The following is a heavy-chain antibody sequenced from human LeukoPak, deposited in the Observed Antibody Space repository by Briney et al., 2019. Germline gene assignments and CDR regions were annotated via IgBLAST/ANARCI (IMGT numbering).Heavy chain of an antibody. CDR1: GFTVSNNY. J-gene: IGHJ4*02. CDR3: ARVLVTPAYYFDY. D-gene: IGHD2-21*02. Sequence: GGSLRLSCAASGFTVSNNYMSWVRQAPGKGLEWVSVIYSGGSTYYADSVKGRFTISRDNSKNTLYLQMNSLRAEDTAVYYCARVLVTPAYYFDYWGQGTLVTVSS. V-gene: IGHV3-53*01. CDR2: IYSGGST.